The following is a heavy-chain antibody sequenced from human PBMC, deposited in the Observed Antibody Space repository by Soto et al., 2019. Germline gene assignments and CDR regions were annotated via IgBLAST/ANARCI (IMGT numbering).Heavy chain of an antibody. CDR3: ARFRQVGATNYYYYGMDV. CDR1: GYTFTSYG. CDR2: ISAYNGNT. D-gene: IGHD1-26*01. J-gene: IGHJ6*02. V-gene: IGHV1-18*04. Sequence: ASVKVSCKASGYTFTSYGISWVRQAPGQGLEWMGWISAYNGNTNYAQKLQGRVTMTTDTSTSTAYIELRSLRSDDTAVYYCARFRQVGATNYYYYGMDVWGQGTTVTVSS.